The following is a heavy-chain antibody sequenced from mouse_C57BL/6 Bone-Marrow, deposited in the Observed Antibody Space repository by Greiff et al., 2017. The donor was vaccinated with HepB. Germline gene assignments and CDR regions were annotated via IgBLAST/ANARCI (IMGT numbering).Heavy chain of an antibody. CDR3: ARREPYYYGSSFTWYFDV. CDR1: GFTFSSYG. Sequence: EVQLVESGGDLVKPGGSLKLSCAASGFTFSSYGLSLVRLTPDKRLEWVATISSGGSYTYYPDSVKGRFTISRDNAKNTLYLQMSSLKSEDTAMYYCARREPYYYGSSFTWYFDVWGTGTTVTVSS. CDR2: ISSGGSYT. D-gene: IGHD1-1*01. J-gene: IGHJ1*03. V-gene: IGHV5-6*01.